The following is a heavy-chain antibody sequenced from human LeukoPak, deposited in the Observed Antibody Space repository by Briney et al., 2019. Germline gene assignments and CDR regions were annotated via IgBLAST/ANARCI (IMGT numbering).Heavy chain of an antibody. V-gene: IGHV4-38-2*02. J-gene: IGHJ4*02. CDR2: IYYSGST. CDR1: GYSISSGYY. D-gene: IGHD4-17*01. Sequence: SETLSLTCTVSGYSISSGYYWGWIRQPPGKGLEWIGSIYYSGSTYYNPSLKSRVTISVDTSKNQFSLKLSSVTAADTAVYYCAREIITMSYGDYLHYFDYWGQGTLVTVSS. CDR3: AREIITMSYGDYLHYFDY.